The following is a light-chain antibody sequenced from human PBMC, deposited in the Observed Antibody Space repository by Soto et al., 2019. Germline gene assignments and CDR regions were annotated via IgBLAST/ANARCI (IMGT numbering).Light chain of an antibody. CDR3: QQRNGWPLT. J-gene: IGKJ4*01. V-gene: IGKV3-11*01. CDR2: DAS. Sequence: EIVMTQPPATLSVVPGERATLSCRASQSVRSYLAWYQQKPGQAPRLLIYDASNRATGVPARFSGSGSATDFTLTISSLEPEDFAVYWCQQRNGWPLTFGGGTKVDIK. CDR1: QSVRSY.